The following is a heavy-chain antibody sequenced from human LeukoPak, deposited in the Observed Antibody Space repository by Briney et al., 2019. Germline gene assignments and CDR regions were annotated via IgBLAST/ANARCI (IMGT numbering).Heavy chain of an antibody. D-gene: IGHD6-13*01. V-gene: IGHV1-69*13. CDR3: ARDRPGIAAAGGVD. CDR2: ITPLFGTA. J-gene: IGHJ4*02. CDR1: GGTFSKYT. Sequence: SVKVSCKASGGTFSKYTISWVRQRPGQGLEWMGGITPLFGTANYAQKFQGRVTITADESASTAYMELSSLRSEDTAVYYCARDRPGIAAAGGVDWGQGTLVTVSS.